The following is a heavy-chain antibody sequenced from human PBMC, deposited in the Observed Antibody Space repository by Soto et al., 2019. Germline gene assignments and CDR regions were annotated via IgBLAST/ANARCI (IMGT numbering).Heavy chain of an antibody. D-gene: IGHD6-25*01. CDR3: ARVCSGRGFDP. Sequence: QVQLVQSGAEVKKPGSSVKVSCTASGGPFSSYAINWVRQAPGQGLEWMGVITPMFGAPHYAQNFKGRITITAEKSTNTAYMELSSLTSGDTAVYFCARVCSGRGFDPWGQGTLVTVSS. J-gene: IGHJ5*02. V-gene: IGHV1-69*06. CDR1: GGPFSSYA. CDR2: ITPMFGAP.